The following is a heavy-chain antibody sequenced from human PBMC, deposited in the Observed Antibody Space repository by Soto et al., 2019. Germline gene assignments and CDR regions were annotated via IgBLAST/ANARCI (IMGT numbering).Heavy chain of an antibody. Sequence: QITLNESGPTQVKPRQTLTLTCTFSGFSLTTSGVGVGWIRQSPGKAPEWLALIYWDDDKRYSPSLKSRLTITKATSKYQVVLTLADLDPADTATYSCAHRVLRTVFGLVTTTAIYFDFWGQGTPVAVSS. D-gene: IGHD3-3*01. CDR2: IYWDDDK. J-gene: IGHJ4*02. CDR3: AHRVLRTVFGLVTTTAIYFDF. CDR1: GFSLTTSGVG. V-gene: IGHV2-5*02.